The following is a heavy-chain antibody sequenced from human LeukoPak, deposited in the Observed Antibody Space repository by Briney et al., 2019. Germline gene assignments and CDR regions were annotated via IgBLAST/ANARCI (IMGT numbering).Heavy chain of an antibody. J-gene: IGHJ4*02. D-gene: IGHD1-26*01. CDR3: ARAISGSSRGPRYYFDY. Sequence: ASVKVSCKASGYTFTRYYMHWVRQAPGQGLEWMGWINPNSGGTNYAQKFQGRVTITRDTSISTAYMELSRLRSDDTAVYYCARAISGSSRGPRYYFDYWGQGTLVTVSS. V-gene: IGHV1-2*02. CDR2: INPNSGGT. CDR1: GYTFTRYY.